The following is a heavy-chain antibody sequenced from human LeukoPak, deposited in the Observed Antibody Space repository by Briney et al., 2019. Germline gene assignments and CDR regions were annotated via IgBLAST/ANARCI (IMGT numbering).Heavy chain of an antibody. V-gene: IGHV4-39*01. D-gene: IGHD6-6*01. CDR1: GGSISSSTYY. J-gene: IGHJ4*02. Sequence: ETLSLICTVSGGSISSSTYYWGWIRPPPGKGLEWIGSINYSGNTYYNPSLKSRVTISVDTSKNQFSLRLSSVTAADTAVYYCASPSISSSTYDYWGQGTLVTVSS. CDR3: ASPSISSSTYDY. CDR2: INYSGNT.